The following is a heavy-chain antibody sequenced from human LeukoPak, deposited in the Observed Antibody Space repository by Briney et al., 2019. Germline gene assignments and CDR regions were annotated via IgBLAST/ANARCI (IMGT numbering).Heavy chain of an antibody. CDR3: ARDPKFTMVRGAHPFNWFDP. CDR2: INSDGSST. CDR1: AFTFSSYW. Sequence: QPGGSLRLSCAATAFTFSSYWMHWVRQAPGKGLVWVSRINSDGSSTSYADSVKGRFTISRDNAKNTLYLQMNSLRAEDTAVYYCARDPKFTMVRGAHPFNWFDPWGQGTLVTVSS. V-gene: IGHV3-74*01. J-gene: IGHJ5*02. D-gene: IGHD3-10*01.